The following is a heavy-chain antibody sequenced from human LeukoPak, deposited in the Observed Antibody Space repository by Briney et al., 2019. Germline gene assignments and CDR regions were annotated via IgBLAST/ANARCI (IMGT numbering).Heavy chain of an antibody. CDR3: ATGVGDYDYYYHMDV. V-gene: IGHV1-69*05. Sequence: SVKVSCKASGGTFSSYPLSWVRQAPGQGLEWMGGIIPIYTGPDYAQRFQGGLTITTDEFATTAYMELSSLTSEDTAVYYCATGVGDYDYYYHMDVWGRGTTVTVSS. J-gene: IGHJ6*03. D-gene: IGHD2-21*02. CDR2: IIPIYTGP. CDR1: GGTFSSYP.